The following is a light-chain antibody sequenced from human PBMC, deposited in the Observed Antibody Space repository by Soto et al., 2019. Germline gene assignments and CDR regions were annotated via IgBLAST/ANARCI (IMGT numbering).Light chain of an antibody. Sequence: DIQMTQSPSSLSASVGDRVTITCRASQSIAAYLTWYQQKPGQAPNLLIYAASSLQGGVPSRFSGSASGTDFTLNISGLQPEDFATYYCLQTYSTPYTFGQGTKLEI. V-gene: IGKV1-39*01. CDR1: QSIAAY. CDR2: AAS. CDR3: LQTYSTPYT. J-gene: IGKJ2*01.